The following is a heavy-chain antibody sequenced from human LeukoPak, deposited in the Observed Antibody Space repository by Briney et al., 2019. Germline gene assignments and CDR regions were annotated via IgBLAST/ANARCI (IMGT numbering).Heavy chain of an antibody. CDR2: IRYDGSNK. J-gene: IGHJ4*02. CDR1: GFTFSSYG. CDR3: AKVEYSSSWQKGYFDY. D-gene: IGHD6-13*01. V-gene: IGHV3-30*02. Sequence: GGSLRLSCAASGFTFSSYGMHWVRQAPGKGLEWVAFIRYDGSNKYYADSVEGRFTISRDNSKNTLYLQMNSLRAEDTAVYYCAKVEYSSSWQKGYFDYWGQGTLVTVSS.